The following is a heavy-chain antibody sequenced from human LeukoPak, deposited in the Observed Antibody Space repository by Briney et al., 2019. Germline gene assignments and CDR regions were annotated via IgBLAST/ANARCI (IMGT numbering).Heavy chain of an antibody. J-gene: IGHJ4*02. Sequence: SETLSLTCTVSGGSISSSSYYWGWIRQPPGKGLEWIGSIYYSGSTYYDPSLKSRVTISVDTSKNQFSLKLSSVTAADTAVYYCARGYGSGSYLPMYYFDYWGQGTLVTVSS. CDR3: ARGYGSGSYLPMYYFDY. D-gene: IGHD3-10*01. CDR2: IYYSGST. CDR1: GGSISSSSYY. V-gene: IGHV4-39*07.